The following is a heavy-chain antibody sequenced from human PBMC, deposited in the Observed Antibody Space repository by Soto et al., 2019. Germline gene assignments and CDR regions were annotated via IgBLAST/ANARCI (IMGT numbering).Heavy chain of an antibody. CDR2: IYSGGST. Sequence: GGSLRLSCAASGFTVSSNYMSWVRQAPGKGLEWVSVIYSGGSTYYTDSVKGRFTITRHNSKNTMYLQMNSRRAEDTAVYYGARAGRYYDSSGYSDAFDIWCQGTMVTVSS. J-gene: IGHJ3*02. D-gene: IGHD3-22*01. V-gene: IGHV3-66*01. CDR3: ARAGRYYDSSGYSDAFDI. CDR1: GFTVSSNY.